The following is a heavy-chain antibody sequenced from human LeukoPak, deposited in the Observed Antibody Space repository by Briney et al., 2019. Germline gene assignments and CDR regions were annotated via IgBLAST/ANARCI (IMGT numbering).Heavy chain of an antibody. D-gene: IGHD1-26*01. CDR2: ISSSSSTI. V-gene: IGHV3-48*01. Sequence: GGSLRLSCAASGFTFSSYSMNWVRQAPGKGLEWVSYISSSSSTIYYADSVKGRLTISRDNAKNSLYLQMNSLRAEDTAVYYCARDGSGSIRGWFDPWGQGTLVTVSS. CDR1: GFTFSSYS. CDR3: ARDGSGSIRGWFDP. J-gene: IGHJ5*02.